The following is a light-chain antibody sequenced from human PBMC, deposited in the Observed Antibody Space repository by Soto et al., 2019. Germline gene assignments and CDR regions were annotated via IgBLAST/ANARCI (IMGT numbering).Light chain of an antibody. V-gene: IGKV1-5*03. Sequence: DIQMTQSPSTLSASVGDRVTITCRASQSINNWLAWYQQKPGKAPKLLIDKASNLDIGVPSRFSGSGSGTEFTLTISSLQPDDFATYYCQHYDTYWTFGQGTKVEIK. CDR2: KAS. J-gene: IGKJ1*01. CDR1: QSINNW. CDR3: QHYDTYWT.